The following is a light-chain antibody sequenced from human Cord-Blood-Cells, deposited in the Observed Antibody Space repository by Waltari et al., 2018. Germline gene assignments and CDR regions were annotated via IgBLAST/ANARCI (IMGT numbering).Light chain of an antibody. CDR2: LGS. CDR3: MQALQTPFT. Sequence: DIVMTQSPLSLPVTPGERASISCRSSQSLLHSNGYNYLDWYLQKPGQSPQPLIYLGSNRASGVPDRFSGSGSGTDFTLKISRVEAEDVGVYYCMQALQTPFTFGPGTKVDIK. J-gene: IGKJ3*01. V-gene: IGKV2-28*01. CDR1: QSLLHSNGYNY.